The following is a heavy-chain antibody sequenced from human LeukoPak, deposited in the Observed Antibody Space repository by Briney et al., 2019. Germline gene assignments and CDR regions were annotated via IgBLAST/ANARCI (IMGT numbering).Heavy chain of an antibody. V-gene: IGHV3-33*01. CDR2: IWYDGSNK. D-gene: IGHD2-2*01. Sequence: GGSLRLSCAASGFTFSSYGMHWVRQAPGKGLEWVAVIWYDGSNKYYADSVKGRFTISRDNSKNTLYLQMNSLRAEDTAVYYCARDQYCSSTSCYVGGTYGMDVWGQGTTVTVSS. CDR1: GFTFSSYG. J-gene: IGHJ6*02. CDR3: ARDQYCSSTSCYVGGTYGMDV.